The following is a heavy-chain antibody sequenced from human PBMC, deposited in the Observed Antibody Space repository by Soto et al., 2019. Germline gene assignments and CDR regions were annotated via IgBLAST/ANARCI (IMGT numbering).Heavy chain of an antibody. CDR2: ISYDGSNK. V-gene: IGHV3-30*03. CDR3: ARVGPRPAAIVAVAGGNGNAFDI. Sequence: GGSLRLSCAASGFTFSSYGMHWVRQAPGKGLEWVAVISYDGSNKYYADSVKGRFTISRDNSKNTLYLQMNSLRAEDTAVYYCARVGPRPAAIVAVAGGNGNAFDIWGQGTMVTVSS. CDR1: GFTFSSYG. D-gene: IGHD2-2*01. J-gene: IGHJ3*02.